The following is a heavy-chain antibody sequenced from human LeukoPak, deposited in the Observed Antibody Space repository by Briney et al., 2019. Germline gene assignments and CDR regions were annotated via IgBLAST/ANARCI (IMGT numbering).Heavy chain of an antibody. V-gene: IGHV1-69*05. CDR3: ARGNILTGYGGVY. CDR2: IIPIFGTA. CDR1: GYTFTGHY. D-gene: IGHD3-9*01. Sequence: ASVKVSCKASGYTFTGHYMHWVRQAPGQGLEWMGGIIPIFGTANYAQKFQGRVTITTDESTSTAYMELSSLRSEDTAVYYCARGNILTGYGGVYWGQGTLVTVSS. J-gene: IGHJ4*02.